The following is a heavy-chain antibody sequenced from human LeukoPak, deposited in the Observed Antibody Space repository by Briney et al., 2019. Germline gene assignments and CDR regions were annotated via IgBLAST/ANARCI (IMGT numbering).Heavy chain of an antibody. CDR2: ISAYNGNT. CDR1: GYTFTSYG. J-gene: IGHJ4*02. V-gene: IGHV1-18*01. Sequence: ASVKVSCKASGYTFTSYGISWVRQAPGQGLEWMGWISAYNGNTSYAQKLQGRVTMTTDTSTSTAYMELRSLRSDDTAVYYCARDLPLDYYDSSGYYYQHDYWGQGTLVTVSS. D-gene: IGHD3-22*01. CDR3: ARDLPLDYYDSSGYYYQHDY.